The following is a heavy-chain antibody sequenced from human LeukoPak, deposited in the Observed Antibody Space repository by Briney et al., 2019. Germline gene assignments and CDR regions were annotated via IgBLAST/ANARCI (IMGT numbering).Heavy chain of an antibody. CDR1: GDSVSSNSAA. CDR2: TYYRSKWYD. V-gene: IGHV6-1*01. J-gene: IGHJ3*02. CDR3: ARGRGSGWWGGDAFDI. Sequence: SGPGLVNPSQTLSLTCAISGDSVSSNSAAWNWIRQSPSRGLEWLGRTYYRSKWYDDYAVSVKSRITINPDTSKNQFSLQLNSVTPEDTAVYYCARGRGSGWWGGDAFDIWGQGTMVTVSS. D-gene: IGHD6-19*01.